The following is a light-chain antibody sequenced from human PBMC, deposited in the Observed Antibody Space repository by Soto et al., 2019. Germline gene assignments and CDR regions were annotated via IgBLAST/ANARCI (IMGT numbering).Light chain of an antibody. CDR2: DAS. CDR3: QQSYSTPPIT. V-gene: IGKV1-39*01. Sequence: DIQMTKSQSSLSASVGARFTITCRASQSISTYLNWYQQKPGNAPKLLIYDASSLESGVPQRFSGSGSGTEFTLTISSLQPEDLATYYCQQSYSTPPITCGQGTRLEIK. J-gene: IGKJ5*01. CDR1: QSISTY.